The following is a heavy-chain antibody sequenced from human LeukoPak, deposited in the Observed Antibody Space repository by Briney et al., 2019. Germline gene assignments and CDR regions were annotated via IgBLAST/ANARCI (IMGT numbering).Heavy chain of an antibody. CDR1: GFTFSSYS. Sequence: GGSLRLSCAASGFTFSSYSMNWVRQAPRKGLEWVSSISSSSSYIYYADSVKGRFTISRDNAKNSLYLQMNSLRAEDTAVYYCARVLAGGSKGGIFDYWGQGTLVTVSS. D-gene: IGHD1-26*01. J-gene: IGHJ4*02. CDR2: ISSSSSYI. V-gene: IGHV3-21*01. CDR3: ARVLAGGSKGGIFDY.